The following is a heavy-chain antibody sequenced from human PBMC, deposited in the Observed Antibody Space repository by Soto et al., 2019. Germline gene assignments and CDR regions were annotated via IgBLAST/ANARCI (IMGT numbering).Heavy chain of an antibody. CDR2: ISGSGGST. V-gene: IGHV3-23*01. CDR1: GFTFSSYA. Sequence: GGSLRLSCAASGFTFSSYAMSWVRQAPGKGLEWVSAISGSGGSTYYADSVKGRFTISRDNSKNTLYLQMNSLRAEDTAVYYCAKVGGYDNYYYYGMDVWGQGTAVTVSS. J-gene: IGHJ6*02. CDR3: AKVGGYDNYYYYGMDV. D-gene: IGHD5-12*01.